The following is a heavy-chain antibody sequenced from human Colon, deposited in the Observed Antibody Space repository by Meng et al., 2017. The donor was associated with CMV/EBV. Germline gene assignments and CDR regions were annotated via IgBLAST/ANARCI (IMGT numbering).Heavy chain of an antibody. J-gene: IGHJ4*01. CDR2: TSGSGVHS. Sequence: GESLKISCAASGFIFGDYAMTWVRQAPGKGLEWVASTSGSGVHSYYGDFVKGRFTISRDNSRNTVYLQMDSLRAEDTALYFCAKGTLYSDFWSGFRHWGHGTRVTVSS. CDR3: AKGTLYSDFWSGFRH. D-gene: IGHD3-3*01. V-gene: IGHV3-23*01. CDR1: GFIFGDYA.